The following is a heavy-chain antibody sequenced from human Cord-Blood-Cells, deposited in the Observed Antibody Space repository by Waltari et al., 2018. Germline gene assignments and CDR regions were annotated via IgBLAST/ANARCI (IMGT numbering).Heavy chain of an antibody. Sequence: QVQLVESGGGVVQPGRSLRLSCAASGFTLSSYGMHWVRQAPGKGLELVAVISYDGSNKYYADAVKGRFTISRDNSKNTLYLQMNSLRAEDTAVYYCAKDAQGAFDYWGQGTLVTVSS. J-gene: IGHJ4*02. V-gene: IGHV3-30*18. CDR1: GFTLSSYG. CDR2: ISYDGSNK. CDR3: AKDAQGAFDY.